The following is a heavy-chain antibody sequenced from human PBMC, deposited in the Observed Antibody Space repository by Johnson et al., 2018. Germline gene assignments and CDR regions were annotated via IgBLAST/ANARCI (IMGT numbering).Heavy chain of an antibody. CDR3: AKEGWFGGNYYYYYMDV. CDR1: GFTFDAYA. V-gene: IGHV3-9*01. Sequence: VQLVESGGGLVQPGRSLRLSCAASGFTFDAYAMHWVRQAPGKGLEWVSGISWNSGSLGYADSVKGRFTISRDNAKNYLYLQMNSLRAEDTALYYCAKEGWFGGNYYYYYMDVWGKGTTVTVSS. CDR2: ISWNSGSL. D-gene: IGHD3-10*01. J-gene: IGHJ6*03.